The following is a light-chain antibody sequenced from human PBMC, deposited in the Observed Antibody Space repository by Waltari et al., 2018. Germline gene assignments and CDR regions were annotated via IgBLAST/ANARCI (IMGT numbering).Light chain of an antibody. CDR3: MQGTHWPRT. V-gene: IGKV2-30*02. CDR1: QSLVHSDGNTY. J-gene: IGKJ1*01. CDR2: KVS. Sequence: DVVMTQSPLSLPVTLGQPASISCRSSQSLVHSDGNTYLNWFQQRPGQSPRRLIYKVSNRASGIPDRFSGSWSGTDFTLKISRVEAEDVGVYYCMQGTHWPRTFGQGTKVQIK.